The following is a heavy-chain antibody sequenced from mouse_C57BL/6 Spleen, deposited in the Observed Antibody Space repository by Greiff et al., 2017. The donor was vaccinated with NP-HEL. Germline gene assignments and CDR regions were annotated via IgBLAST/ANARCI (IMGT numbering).Heavy chain of an antibody. CDR2: IDPANGNT. J-gene: IGHJ2*01. CDR3: DYYGSSLPYYFDY. D-gene: IGHD1-1*01. Sequence: VQLKESVAELVRPGASVKLSCTASGFNIKNTYMHWVKQRPEQGLEWIGRIDPANGNTKYAPKFQGKATITADTSSNTAYLQLSSLTSEDTAIYYCDYYGSSLPYYFDYWGQGTTLTVSS. CDR1: GFNIKNTY. V-gene: IGHV14-3*01.